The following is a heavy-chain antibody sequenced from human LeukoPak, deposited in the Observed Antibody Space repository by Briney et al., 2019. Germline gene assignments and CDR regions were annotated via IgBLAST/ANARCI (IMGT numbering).Heavy chain of an antibody. CDR3: AKDRGYCSGSSCPLVFDY. V-gene: IGHV3-23*01. J-gene: IGHJ4*02. Sequence: GGSLRLSCAASGFTFSNYAMSWVRQAPGKGLEWVSAISGSGGSTYYADSVKGRFTISRDNSKSTLYLQMNSLRAEDTAVYYCAKDRGYCSGSSCPLVFDYWGQGTLVTVSS. D-gene: IGHD2-15*01. CDR1: GFTFSNYA. CDR2: ISGSGGST.